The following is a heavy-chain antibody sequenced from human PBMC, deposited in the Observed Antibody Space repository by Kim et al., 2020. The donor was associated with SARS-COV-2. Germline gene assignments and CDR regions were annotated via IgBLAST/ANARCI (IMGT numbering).Heavy chain of an antibody. J-gene: IGHJ4*02. V-gene: IGHV4-31*03. D-gene: IGHD3-3*01. Sequence: SETLSLTCTVSGGSISSGGYYWSWIRQHPGKGLEWIGYIYYSGSSYYNPSLKSRVTISVDTSKNQFSLKLSSVTAADTAVYYCARVEGIRSFGVVIIDGFDTWGQGTLVTVSS. CDR1: GGSISSGGYY. CDR2: IYYSGSS. CDR3: ARVEGIRSFGVVIIDGFDT.